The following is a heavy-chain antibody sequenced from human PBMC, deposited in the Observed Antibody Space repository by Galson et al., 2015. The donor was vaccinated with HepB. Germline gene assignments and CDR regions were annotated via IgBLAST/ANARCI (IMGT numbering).Heavy chain of an antibody. V-gene: IGHV3-30*18. CDR3: AKDQDSYGYGGFRADY. Sequence: SLRLSCAASGFTFSSYGMHWVRQAPGKGLEWVAVISYDGSNKYYADSVKGRFTISRDNSKNTLYLQMNSLRAEDTAVYYCAKDQDSYGYGGFRADYWGQGTLVTVSS. D-gene: IGHD5-18*01. J-gene: IGHJ4*02. CDR1: GFTFSSYG. CDR2: ISYDGSNK.